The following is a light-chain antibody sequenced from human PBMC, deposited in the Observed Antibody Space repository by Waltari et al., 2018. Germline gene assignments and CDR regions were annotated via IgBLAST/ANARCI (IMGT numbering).Light chain of an antibody. Sequence: LVLTQSPSASAPLGPSVKLTCTLRRASSRNVIAWLQQQPGKGPRYLMKVNSDGSHRKGDDIPDRFSASKSGTECQLTISSLQSEDEADYFCQTGGHGTWVFGGGTKLTVL. J-gene: IGLJ3*02. CDR1: RASSRNV. CDR3: QTGGHGTWV. V-gene: IGLV4-69*01. CDR2: VNSDGSH.